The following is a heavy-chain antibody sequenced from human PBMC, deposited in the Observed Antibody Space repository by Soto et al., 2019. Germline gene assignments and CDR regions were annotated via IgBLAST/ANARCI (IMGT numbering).Heavy chain of an antibody. D-gene: IGHD3-9*01. CDR1: GGTFSSYA. Sequence: QVQLVQSGAEVKKPGSSVKVSCKASGGTFSSYAISWVRQAPGQGLEWMGGIIPIFGTANYAQKFQGRVTITADESTSTAYMELSSLRSEDTAVYYCAREGPYYDILTGYYTSRGHRLQNYFDYWGQGTLVTVSS. CDR2: IIPIFGTA. CDR3: AREGPYYDILTGYYTSRGHRLQNYFDY. V-gene: IGHV1-69*12. J-gene: IGHJ4*02.